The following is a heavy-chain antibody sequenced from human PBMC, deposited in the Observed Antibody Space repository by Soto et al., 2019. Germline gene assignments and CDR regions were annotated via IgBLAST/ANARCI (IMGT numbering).Heavy chain of an antibody. CDR3: ARDSPPVDY. CDR2: ISAYNGNT. J-gene: IGHJ4*02. Sequence: QVQLVQSGAEVKKPGASVKVSCKASGYTFTSYGVSWVRQTPGQGLEWMGWISAYNGNTKYAQKLQGRVTMTTDTSTNTAYMDLRSLRSDDTAVYYCARDSPPVDYWGQGTLVTVSS. CDR1: GYTFTSYG. V-gene: IGHV1-18*01.